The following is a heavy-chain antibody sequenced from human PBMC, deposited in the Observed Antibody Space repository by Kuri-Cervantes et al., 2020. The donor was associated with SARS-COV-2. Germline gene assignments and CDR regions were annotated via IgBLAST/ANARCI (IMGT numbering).Heavy chain of an antibody. V-gene: IGHV3-53*01. Sequence: GESLKISCAASGFTVSTSYLSWVRQAPGKGLEFISVIYSGGSTYYADSVEGRFTISRDNSKNTLYLQMNSLRAEDTAVYYCASRRDPGYYYGMDVWGQGTTVTVSS. CDR3: ASRRDPGYYYGMDV. CDR1: GFTVSTSY. J-gene: IGHJ6*01. D-gene: IGHD3-22*01. CDR2: IYSGGST.